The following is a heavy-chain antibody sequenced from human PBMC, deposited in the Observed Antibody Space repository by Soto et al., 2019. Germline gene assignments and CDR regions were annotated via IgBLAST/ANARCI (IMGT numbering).Heavy chain of an antibody. CDR3: ARDRPSRDSFYYGLDV. J-gene: IGHJ6*02. CDR1: GISFSGYN. V-gene: IGHV3-21*01. Sequence: GGSLRLSCAASGISFSGYNMNWVRQAPGRGLQWVSSISSSSDYLHYADSVKGRFTIYRDNAKNSLYLQMDSLRAEDTAVYYCARDRPSRDSFYYGLDVWGQGTTVTVSS. CDR2: ISSSSDYL. D-gene: IGHD6-13*01.